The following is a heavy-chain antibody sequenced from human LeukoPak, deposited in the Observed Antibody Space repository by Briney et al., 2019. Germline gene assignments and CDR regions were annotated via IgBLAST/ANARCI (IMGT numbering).Heavy chain of an antibody. V-gene: IGHV4-34*01. CDR1: GGSFSTYY. D-gene: IGHD3-10*01. Sequence: SETLSLTCAVYGGSFSTYYWSWVRQPPGSGLEWIGEINHSGSTNYNPSLKSRVSVSIDTSKNQFSLKLSSLTAADTAIYFCARHGLGRGVYITRQYNYYMDVWGKGTTVTVSS. CDR2: INHSGST. J-gene: IGHJ6*04. CDR3: ARHGLGRGVYITRQYNYYMDV.